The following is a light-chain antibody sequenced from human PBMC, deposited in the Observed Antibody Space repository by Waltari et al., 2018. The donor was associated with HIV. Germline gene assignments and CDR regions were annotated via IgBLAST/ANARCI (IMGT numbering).Light chain of an antibody. Sequence: DIQMSQSPSSLSASVGYRATITCRASQTISRHLNWYQQKPREAPKRLIYGASNLQSGVPSRFSGSGSGIHFTLTISSLKPEDSATYYCQQSHSPPRTFGQGTKLEIK. CDR1: QTISRH. J-gene: IGKJ2*02. V-gene: IGKV1-39*01. CDR3: QQSHSPPRT. CDR2: GAS.